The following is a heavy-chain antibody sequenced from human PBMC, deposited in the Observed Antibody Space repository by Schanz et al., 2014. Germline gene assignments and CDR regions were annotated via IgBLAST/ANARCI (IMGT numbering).Heavy chain of an antibody. V-gene: IGHV3-30*02. CDR3: AKDAPYPFDL. J-gene: IGHJ2*01. CDR1: GITFSSHS. Sequence: VHLVESGGGLVQPGGSLRLSCAASGITFSSHSFNWVRQAPGKGLEWVAFINSDGTKRFYADSVKSRFTISRDNSRNTLYLQMNSLRAEDTAIYYCAKDAPYPFDLWGRGTLITVSS. CDR2: INSDGTKR.